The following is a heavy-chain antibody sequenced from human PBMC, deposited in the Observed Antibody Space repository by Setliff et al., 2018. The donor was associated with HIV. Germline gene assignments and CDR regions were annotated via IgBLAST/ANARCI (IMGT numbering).Heavy chain of an antibody. Sequence: SETLSLTCSVSGGSISSNYWSWIRQPPGKGLEWIGYIYYTGSASYNPSLKSRVTMSADTSKNNFSLKLTSVTAADTAVYYCAREGQNMDDSFDLWGQGTMVTVTS. CDR2: IYYTGSA. CDR3: AREGQNMDDSFDL. D-gene: IGHD3-10*01. J-gene: IGHJ3*01. CDR1: GGSISSNY. V-gene: IGHV4-59*01.